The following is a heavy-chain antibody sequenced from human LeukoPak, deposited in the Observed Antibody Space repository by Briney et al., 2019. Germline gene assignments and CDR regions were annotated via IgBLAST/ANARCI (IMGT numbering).Heavy chain of an antibody. Sequence: PGGSLRLSCAASGFTFTTYAMSWVRQAPGKGLEWVSSVSDTGDRTYYADSVKGRFTISRDNSKNTLYLHMESLRADDTAVYYCAQGCGSGFDNWGQGTLVTVSS. J-gene: IGHJ4*02. CDR2: VSDTGDRT. CDR1: GFTFTTYA. CDR3: AQGCGSGFDN. V-gene: IGHV3-23*01. D-gene: IGHD3-10*01.